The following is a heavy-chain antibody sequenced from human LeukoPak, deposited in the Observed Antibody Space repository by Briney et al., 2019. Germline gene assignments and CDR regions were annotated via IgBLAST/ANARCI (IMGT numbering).Heavy chain of an antibody. D-gene: IGHD3-22*01. CDR3: TRDQDDSSGYYSYFDY. J-gene: IGHJ4*02. V-gene: IGHV6-1*01. CDR1: GDSVSSNSAA. Sequence: SQTLSLTCAISGDSVSSNSAAWNGIRQSPSRGLEWLGRTYYRSKWYNDYAVSVKSRITMNPDTSKNQFSLQLNSVTPEDTAVYYCTRDQDDSSGYYSYFDYWGQGTLVTVSS. CDR2: TYYRSKWYN.